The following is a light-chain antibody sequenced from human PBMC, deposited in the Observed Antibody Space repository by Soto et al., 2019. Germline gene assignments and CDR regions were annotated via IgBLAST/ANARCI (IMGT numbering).Light chain of an antibody. CDR1: QSISSTY. J-gene: IGKJ2*01. V-gene: IGKV3-20*01. CDR3: QQYCSSQFT. Sequence: EIVLTQSPGTLSLSPGERATLSCRASQSISSTYFAWYQQKPGQAPRLLIYGASSRATGIPDRFSGSGSGTDWTLTISRLEPEDFAVYYCQQYCSSQFTFGQGTKLEI. CDR2: GAS.